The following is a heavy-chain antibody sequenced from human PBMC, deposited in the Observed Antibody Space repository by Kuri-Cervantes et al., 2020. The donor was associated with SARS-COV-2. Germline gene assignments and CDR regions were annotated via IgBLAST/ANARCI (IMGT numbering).Heavy chain of an antibody. D-gene: IGHD5-12*01. CDR1: GFTFSSYG. Sequence: GGSLRLSCAASGFTFSSYGMHWVRQAPGKGLEWVAFIRYDGSNKYYADSVKDRFTISRDNSKNTLYLQMNSLRAEDTAVYYCAKDLGGYDRGAFDIWGQGTMVTVSS. J-gene: IGHJ3*02. V-gene: IGHV3-30*02. CDR2: IRYDGSNK. CDR3: AKDLGGYDRGAFDI.